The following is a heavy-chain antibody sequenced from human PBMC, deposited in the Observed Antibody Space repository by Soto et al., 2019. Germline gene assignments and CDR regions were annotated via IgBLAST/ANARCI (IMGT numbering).Heavy chain of an antibody. CDR3: ARGSRRTFDD. CDR1: GFTFSDFT. J-gene: IGHJ4*02. D-gene: IGHD6-13*01. V-gene: IGHV3-21*01. Sequence: EVQLVESGGGLVKPGGSLRLSCAASGFTFSDFTMNWVRQAPGKGLQWVSSISSGGSFISYADSVRGRFTISRDNAKNSLYLQVDSLRAEETAVFFCARGSRRTFDDWGQGTLVTVSS. CDR2: ISSGGSFI.